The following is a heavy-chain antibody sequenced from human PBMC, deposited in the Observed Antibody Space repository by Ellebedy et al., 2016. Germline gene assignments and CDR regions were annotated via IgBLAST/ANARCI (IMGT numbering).Heavy chain of an antibody. J-gene: IGHJ6*02. CDR1: GFTFSSYS. V-gene: IGHV3-21*04. D-gene: IGHD2-2*01. CDR2: ISSSSSYI. CDR3: AKDCSSTSCYFYYYYGMDV. Sequence: GESLKISCAASGFTFSSYSMNWVRQAPGKGLEWVSSISSSSSYIYYADSVKGRFTISRDNSKNTLYLQMNSLRAEDTAVYYCAKDCSSTSCYFYYYYGMDVWGQGTTVTVSS.